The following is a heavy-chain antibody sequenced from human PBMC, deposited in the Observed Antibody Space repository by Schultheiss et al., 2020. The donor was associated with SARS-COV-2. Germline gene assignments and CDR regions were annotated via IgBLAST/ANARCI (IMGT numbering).Heavy chain of an antibody. CDR2: ISGSGDTI. J-gene: IGHJ4*02. Sequence: VGSLRLSCAASGFIFSNYEMNWVRQAPGKGLEWISYISGSGDTIYYADSLKGRFTISRDNAKNSLYLQMNSLRAEDTAVYYCARFPRSGYDLDYWGQGTLVTVSS. V-gene: IGHV3-48*03. D-gene: IGHD5-12*01. CDR3: ARFPRSGYDLDY. CDR1: GFIFSNYE.